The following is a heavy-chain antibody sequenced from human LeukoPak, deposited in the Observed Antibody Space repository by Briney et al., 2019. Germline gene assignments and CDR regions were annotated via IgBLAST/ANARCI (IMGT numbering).Heavy chain of an antibody. J-gene: IGHJ4*02. CDR2: ISSSSSYI. CDR3: ARGLRGTVTTGGYFDY. V-gene: IGHV3-21*01. CDR1: GFTFNSYS. D-gene: IGHD4-17*01. Sequence: GGSLRLSCAASGFTFNSYSMNWVRQAPGKGLEWVSSISSSSSYIYYADSVKGRFTICRDNAKNSLYLQMNSLRAEDTAVYYCARGLRGTVTTGGYFDYWGQGTLVTVSS.